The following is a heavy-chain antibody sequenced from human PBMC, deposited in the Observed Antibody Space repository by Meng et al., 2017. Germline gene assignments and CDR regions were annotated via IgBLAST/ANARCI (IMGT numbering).Heavy chain of an antibody. CDR2: ISGDGSIT. Sequence: EGQLVGSGGGLVHPGGSLGLSCAASGFTFNNYWMHWVRQVPGKGLVWVSRISGDGSITNYADSVKGRFTISRDNAKNTLYLQMNSLRPEDTAVYYCLDEAPRSDYWGQGSLVTVSS. CDR1: GFTFNNYW. V-gene: IGHV3-74*01. CDR3: LDEAPRSDY. J-gene: IGHJ4*02. D-gene: IGHD1-1*01.